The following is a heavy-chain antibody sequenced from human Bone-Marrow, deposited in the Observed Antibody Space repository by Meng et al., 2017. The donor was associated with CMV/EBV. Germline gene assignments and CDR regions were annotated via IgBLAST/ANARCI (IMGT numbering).Heavy chain of an antibody. CDR2: FNPEDGQT. Sequence: QVQLRQSGPEVKRPGASVKVSCKASGHPGPYLTMRWVRQAPGKGLEWMGGFNPEDGQTIYAQNFQDRVTLTEDTSTATAYMELRTLTSGDTAMYFCATPPPQANDFWSGWSLWGQGSLVTVSS. D-gene: IGHD3-3*01. CDR1: GHPGPYLT. CDR3: ATPPPQANDFWSGWSL. V-gene: IGHV1-24*01. J-gene: IGHJ4*02.